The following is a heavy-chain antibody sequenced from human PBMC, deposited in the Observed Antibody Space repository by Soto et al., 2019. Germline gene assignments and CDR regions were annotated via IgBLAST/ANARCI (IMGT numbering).Heavy chain of an antibody. CDR3: ARDSSSWCAFYI. CDR1: GGSISSGGYY. Sequence: SETLSLTCTVSGGSISSGGYYWSWIRQHPGKGLERIGYIYYSGSTYYNPSLKSRVTISVDTSKNQFSLKLSSVTAADTAVYYCARDSSSWCAFYIWGQGTMVTVSS. V-gene: IGHV4-31*03. CDR2: IYYSGST. D-gene: IGHD6-13*01. J-gene: IGHJ3*02.